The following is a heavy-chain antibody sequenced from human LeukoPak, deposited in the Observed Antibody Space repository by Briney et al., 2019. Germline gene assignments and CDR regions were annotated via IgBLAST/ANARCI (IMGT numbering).Heavy chain of an antibody. CDR2: ISNSGGSGSA. J-gene: IGHJ4*02. CDR1: GFTFRSYA. CDR3: ALGYAMNY. D-gene: IGHD2-8*01. V-gene: IGHV3-23*01. Sequence: GGSLRLSRAASGFTFRSYAMSWVRQAPGRGLEWVSGISNSGGSGSAYYADSVKGRITIFRDNSKNTLYLQMNSLRVEDTAVYYCALGYAMNYWGQGTLVTVSS.